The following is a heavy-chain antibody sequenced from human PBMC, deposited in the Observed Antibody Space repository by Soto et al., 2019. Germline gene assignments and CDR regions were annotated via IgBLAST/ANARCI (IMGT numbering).Heavy chain of an antibody. CDR3: ARGPYSSPPPNWFDP. D-gene: IGHD6-13*01. Sequence: ASVKVSCKASGYTFTSYGISWVRQAPGQGLEWMGWINPNSGSTNYAQKFQGWVTMTRDTSISTAYMELSRLRSDDTAVYYCARGPYSSPPPNWFDPWGQGTLVTVSS. CDR2: INPNSGST. J-gene: IGHJ5*02. V-gene: IGHV1-2*04. CDR1: GYTFTSYG.